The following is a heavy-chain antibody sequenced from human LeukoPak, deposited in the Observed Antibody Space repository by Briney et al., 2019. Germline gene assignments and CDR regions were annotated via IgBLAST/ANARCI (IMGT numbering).Heavy chain of an antibody. J-gene: IGHJ4*02. CDR1: GGTFSSYA. V-gene: IGHV1-69*13. Sequence: GASVKVSCKASGGTFSSYAISWVRQAPGQGLEWMGGIIPIFGTANYAQKFQGRVSITADESTSTAYMELSSLRSEDTAVYYCARDRDVVAGPFDYWGQGTLVTVSS. CDR2: IIPIFGTA. CDR3: ARDRDVVAGPFDY. D-gene: IGHD6-19*01.